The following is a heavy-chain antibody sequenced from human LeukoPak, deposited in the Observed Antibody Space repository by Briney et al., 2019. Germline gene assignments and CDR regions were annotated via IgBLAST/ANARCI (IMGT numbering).Heavy chain of an antibody. J-gene: IGHJ4*02. D-gene: IGHD6-25*01. Sequence: SETLSLTCTVSGGSISGFYWSWLRQSPGKGLEWVGNIYYSGSTKYNPSLKSRVTISVDTSKNQFSLKLTSVSSEDTAVYYCARGRGYADYWGQGALVTVSS. CDR3: ARGRGYADY. CDR1: GGSISGFY. V-gene: IGHV4-59*01. CDR2: IYYSGST.